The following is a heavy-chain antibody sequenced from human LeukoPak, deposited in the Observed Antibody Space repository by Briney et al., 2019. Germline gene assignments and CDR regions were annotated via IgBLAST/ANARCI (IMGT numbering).Heavy chain of an antibody. CDR1: GGSISSYY. CDR2: IYYSGST. D-gene: IGHD2-21*02. Sequence: SETLSLTCTVSGGSISSYYWSWIRQHPGKGLEWIGYIYYSGSTYYNPSLKSRVTISIDTSKKQFSLKLSSVTAADTAVYYCARERMVTAIDYWGQGTLVTVSS. CDR3: ARERMVTAIDY. V-gene: IGHV4-59*06. J-gene: IGHJ4*02.